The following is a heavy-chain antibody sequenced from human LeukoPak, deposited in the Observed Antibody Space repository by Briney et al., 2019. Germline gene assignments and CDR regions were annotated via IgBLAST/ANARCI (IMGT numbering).Heavy chain of an antibody. CDR3: ARARGTLVPAAKGDY. V-gene: IGHV3-21*01. CDR1: GFIFSSYS. Sequence: GGSLRLSCVASGFIFSSYSMNWVRQAPGKGLEWVSSISSSSSSIYCADSLKGRFTISRDNAKNSLYLQMNSLRAEDSAVYYCARARGTLVPAAKGDYWGQGTLVTVSS. J-gene: IGHJ4*02. CDR2: ISSSSSSI. D-gene: IGHD2-2*01.